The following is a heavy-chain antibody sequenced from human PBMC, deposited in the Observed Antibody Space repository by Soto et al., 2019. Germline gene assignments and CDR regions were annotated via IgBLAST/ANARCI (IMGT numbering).Heavy chain of an antibody. J-gene: IGHJ5*02. Sequence: QVQLQESGPGLVKPSETLSLTCTVSGGSISSYYWNWIRQPPGKGLEWIGHIYYSGSTNYNPSLRSRVTLSVDTSKTQVPLKVDSVTAADTAMYYCARRGERGWFGLWGQGTLVTVSS. V-gene: IGHV4-59*08. CDR2: IYYSGST. D-gene: IGHD3-10*01. CDR1: GGSISSYY. CDR3: ARRGERGWFGL.